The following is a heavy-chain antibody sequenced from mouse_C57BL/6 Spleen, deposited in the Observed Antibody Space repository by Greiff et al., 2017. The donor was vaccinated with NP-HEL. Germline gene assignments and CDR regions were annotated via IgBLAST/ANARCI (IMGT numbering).Heavy chain of an antibody. CDR1: GYSITSDY. CDR2: ISYSGST. V-gene: IGHV3-8*01. D-gene: IGHD2-5*01. Sequence: DVMLVESGPGLAKPSQTLSLTCSVTGYSITSDYWNWIRKFPGNKLEYMGYISYSGSTYYNPSLKSRISITRDTSKNQYYLQLNSVTTEDTATYYCARYAYYSNYRYFDVWGTGTTVTVSS. CDR3: ARYAYYSNYRYFDV. J-gene: IGHJ1*03.